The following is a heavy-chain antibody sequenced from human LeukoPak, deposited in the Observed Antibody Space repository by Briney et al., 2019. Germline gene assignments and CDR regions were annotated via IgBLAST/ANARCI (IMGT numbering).Heavy chain of an antibody. V-gene: IGHV3-23*01. CDR2: ISGSGDRT. CDR3: GKRELWHGSGEDA. Sequence: GGSLRLSCAASGFTFNNYAMSWFRETPGKGLEWVSAISGSGDRTYYAESVKGRFSISRDNSKNTLYLQMHSLRAEDTAVYYCGKRELWHGSGEDAWGQGTTVTVSS. CDR1: GFTFNNYA. D-gene: IGHD3-10*01. J-gene: IGHJ6*02.